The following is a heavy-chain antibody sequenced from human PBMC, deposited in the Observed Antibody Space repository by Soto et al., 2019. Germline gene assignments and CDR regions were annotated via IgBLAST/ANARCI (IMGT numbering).Heavy chain of an antibody. Sequence: QITLKESGPTLVKPTQTLTLTCPFSGFSLSTSGVGVGWIRQPPGKALEWLALIYWDDDTRYSPSLKSRLTITKDTSKTQVVLTMTNMDPVDTATYYGAHENDYGDLDCWGQGTLVTVSS. CDR2: IYWDDDT. J-gene: IGHJ4*02. CDR3: AHENDYGDLDC. V-gene: IGHV2-5*02. CDR1: GFSLSTSGVG. D-gene: IGHD4-17*01.